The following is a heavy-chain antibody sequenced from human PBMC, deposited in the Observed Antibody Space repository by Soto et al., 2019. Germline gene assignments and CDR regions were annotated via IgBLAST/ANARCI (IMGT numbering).Heavy chain of an antibody. J-gene: IGHJ4*02. CDR2: ISYDGSNK. D-gene: IGHD3-10*01. V-gene: IGHV3-30-3*01. Sequence: GGSLRLSCAASGFTFSSYAMHWVRQAPGKGLEWVAVISYDGSNKYYADSVKGRFTISRDNSKNTLYLQMNSLRAEDTAVYYCARDRRGSGSHIDYWGQGTLVTVSS. CDR1: GFTFSSYA. CDR3: ARDRRGSGSHIDY.